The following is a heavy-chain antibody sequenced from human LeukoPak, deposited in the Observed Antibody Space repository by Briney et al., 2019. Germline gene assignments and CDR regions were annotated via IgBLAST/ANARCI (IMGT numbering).Heavy chain of an antibody. V-gene: IGHV3-30-3*01. D-gene: IGHD1-26*01. Sequence: SGGSLRLSCAASGFTFSSYAMHWVRQAPGRGLEWVAVISYDGSNKYYADSVKGRFTISRDNSKNTLYLQMNSLRAEDTAVYYCAHSSVGATTMQYYFDYWGQGTLVTVSS. CDR2: ISYDGSNK. CDR3: AHSSVGATTMQYYFDY. J-gene: IGHJ4*02. CDR1: GFTFSSYA.